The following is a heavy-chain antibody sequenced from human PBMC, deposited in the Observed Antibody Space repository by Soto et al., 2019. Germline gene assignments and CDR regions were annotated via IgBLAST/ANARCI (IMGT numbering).Heavy chain of an antibody. CDR1: GFTFSSYG. D-gene: IGHD2-2*01. J-gene: IGHJ4*02. CDR3: AKAAGAVPAAISDY. CDR2: ISYDGSNK. V-gene: IGHV3-30*18. Sequence: GGSLRLSCAASGFTFSSYGMHWVRQAPGKGLEWVAVISYDGSNKYYADSVKGRFTISRDNSKNTLYLQMNSLRAEDTAVYYCAKAAGAVPAAISDYWGQGTLVTVSS.